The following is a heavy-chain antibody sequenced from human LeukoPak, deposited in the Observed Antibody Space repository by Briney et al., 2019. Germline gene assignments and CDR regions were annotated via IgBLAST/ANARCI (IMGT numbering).Heavy chain of an antibody. D-gene: IGHD2-2*01. J-gene: IGHJ4*02. CDR1: GFTFSDYY. Sequence: AGGSLRLSCAASGFTFSDYYMSWIRQAPGKGLEWVSYISSSGINIYYADSVKGRFTISRDNAKNSLYLQMNSLRAEDTAVYHCARDTSTWSLGGYWGQGTLVTVSS. V-gene: IGHV3-11*04. CDR2: ISSSGINI. CDR3: ARDTSTWSLGGY.